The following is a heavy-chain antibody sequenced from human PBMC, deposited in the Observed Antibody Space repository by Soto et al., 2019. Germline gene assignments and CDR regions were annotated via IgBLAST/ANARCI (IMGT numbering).Heavy chain of an antibody. Sequence: PGVAVRLSCTASGFTFSIYAMHWVRQAPGKGLEWVAIISYDGTKIDYAGSVKGRFTISRDNSKNTLFLQMNSLTTEDTAVYYCARRDFYCRGRNCYSGDYAMDVWGQGTTVNVSS. CDR3: ARRDFYCRGRNCYSGDYAMDV. CDR1: GFTFSIYA. D-gene: IGHD2-15*01. CDR2: ISYDGTKI. J-gene: IGHJ6*01. V-gene: IGHV3-30-3*01.